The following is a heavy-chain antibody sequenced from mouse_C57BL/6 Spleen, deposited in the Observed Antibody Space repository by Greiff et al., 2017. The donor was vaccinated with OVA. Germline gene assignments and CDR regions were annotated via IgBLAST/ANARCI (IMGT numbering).Heavy chain of an antibody. Sequence: VQLQQSGPELVKPGASVEIPCKASGYTFTDYNMDWVKQSHGKSLEWIGDINPNNGGTIYNQKFKGKATLTVDKSSSTAYMELRSLTSEDTAVYYCARSKLRLRYFDYWGQGTTLTVSS. CDR1: GYTFTDYN. CDR2: INPNNGGT. V-gene: IGHV1-18*01. D-gene: IGHD3-2*02. CDR3: ARSKLRLRYFDY. J-gene: IGHJ2*01.